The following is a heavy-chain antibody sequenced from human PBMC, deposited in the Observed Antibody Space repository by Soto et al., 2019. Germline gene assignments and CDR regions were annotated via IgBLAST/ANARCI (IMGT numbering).Heavy chain of an antibody. D-gene: IGHD4-17*01. J-gene: IGHJ4*02. V-gene: IGHV3-66*01. CDR3: ARNVPVTALGY. CDR2: TYSGGDT. CDR1: GVTVGNNY. Sequence: EVRLVESGGGLVQPGGSLRLSCAASGVTVGNNYMSWVRQAPGKGLEWVSVTYSGGDTRYADSGKGRFTMSRDSTKNTVYLQRDSMRVEGTAVYFCARNVPVTALGYWGQGSLVTVSS.